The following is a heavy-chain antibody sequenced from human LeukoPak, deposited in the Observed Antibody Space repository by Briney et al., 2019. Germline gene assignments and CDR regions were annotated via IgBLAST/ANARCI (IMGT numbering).Heavy chain of an antibody. J-gene: IGHJ4*02. CDR1: GFTFSNYV. D-gene: IGHD3-22*01. CDR2: ISGNSGST. CDR3: AKSANPNYYYDSSGYYFDY. V-gene: IGHV3-23*01. Sequence: SGGSLRLSCATSGFTFSNYVMSWVRQAPGKGLEWVSAISGNSGSTYYADSVKGRFTISRDNSKNTLYLQMNSLRAEDTAVYYCAKSANPNYYYDSSGYYFDYWGQGTLVTVSS.